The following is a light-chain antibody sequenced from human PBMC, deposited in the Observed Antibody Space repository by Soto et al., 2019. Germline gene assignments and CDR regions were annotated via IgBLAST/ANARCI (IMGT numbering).Light chain of an antibody. CDR2: DVS. V-gene: IGLV2-14*01. Sequence: QSVLTQPASVSGSPGQSITISCTGTSSDVGGYNYVSWYQQHPGKAPKLMIYDVSNRPSGVFNRFSGSKSGNTASLTISGLQAEDEADYYCSSYTSSSTLVVFGGWTKRTVL. CDR3: SSYTSSSTLVV. CDR1: SSDVGGYNY. J-gene: IGLJ2*01.